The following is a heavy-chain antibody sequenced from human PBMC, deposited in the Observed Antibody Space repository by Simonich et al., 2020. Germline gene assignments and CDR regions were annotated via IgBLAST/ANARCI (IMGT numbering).Heavy chain of an antibody. CDR3: ARSSDLLNWNDGPYY. CDR2: SNPNRGGT. CDR1: GYTFTGYY. Sequence: QVQLVQSGAEVKKPGASVKVSCKASGYTFTGYYMNWVRQDPGQGLEWMGWSNPNRGGTNYAQKLQGRVTMNRDTSISTAYMELSRLRSDDTAVYYCARSSDLLNWNDGPYYWGQGTLVTVSS. V-gene: IGHV1-2*02. J-gene: IGHJ4*02. D-gene: IGHD1-1*01.